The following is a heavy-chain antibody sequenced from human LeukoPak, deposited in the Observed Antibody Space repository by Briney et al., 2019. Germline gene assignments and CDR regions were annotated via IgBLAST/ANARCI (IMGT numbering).Heavy chain of an antibody. D-gene: IGHD6-19*01. J-gene: IGHJ4*02. CDR1: GFTFGDYL. V-gene: IGHV3-49*03. Sequence: GGSLRLSCTASGFTFGDYLMSWFRQAPGKGLEWIGFISGGTTEYAASVKGRFTISRDDSTSIAYLQMNSLTTEDTVVYYCSRGSGWLSVYWGQGTLVTVSS. CDR2: ISGGTT. CDR3: SRGSGWLSVY.